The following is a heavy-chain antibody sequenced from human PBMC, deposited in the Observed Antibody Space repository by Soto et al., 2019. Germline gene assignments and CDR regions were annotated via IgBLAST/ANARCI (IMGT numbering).Heavy chain of an antibody. CDR1: GFTFSSYA. D-gene: IGHD1-26*01. J-gene: IGHJ6*02. CDR2: ISGSGGST. Sequence: EVQLLESGGGLVQPGGSLRLSCAASGFTFSSYAMSWVRQAPGKGLEWVSAISGSGGSTYYADSVKGRFTISRDNSKNTLYLQMNSLIAEDTAVYYCAKGVGGVGYYYGMDVWGQGTTVTVSS. V-gene: IGHV3-23*01. CDR3: AKGVGGVGYYYGMDV.